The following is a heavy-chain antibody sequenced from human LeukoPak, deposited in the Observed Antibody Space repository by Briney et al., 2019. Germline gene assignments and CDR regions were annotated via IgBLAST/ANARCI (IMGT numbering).Heavy chain of an antibody. CDR2: INHSGST. J-gene: IGHJ4*02. V-gene: IGHV4-34*01. CDR3: ARTAMVKGGVDY. Sequence: PSETLSLTCAVYGGSFSGYYWSWIRQPPGKGLGWIGEINHSGSTNYNPSLKSRVTISVDTSKNQFSLKLSSVTAADTAVYYCARTAMVKGGVDYWGQGTLVTVSS. CDR1: GGSFSGYY. D-gene: IGHD5-18*01.